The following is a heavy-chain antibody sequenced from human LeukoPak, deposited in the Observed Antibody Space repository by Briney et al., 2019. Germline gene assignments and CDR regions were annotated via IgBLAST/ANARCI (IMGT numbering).Heavy chain of an antibody. D-gene: IGHD2-2*01. Sequence: GASVKVSCKASGYTFTGYYMHWVRQAPGQGLEWMGWINPNSGGTNYAQKFQGRVTMTRDTSISTAYMELSRLRSDDTAVYYCARALSIVEVPAAIGWFDPWGQGTLVTVSS. CDR2: INPNSGGT. CDR3: ARALSIVEVPAAIGWFDP. CDR1: GYTFTGYY. V-gene: IGHV1-2*02. J-gene: IGHJ5*02.